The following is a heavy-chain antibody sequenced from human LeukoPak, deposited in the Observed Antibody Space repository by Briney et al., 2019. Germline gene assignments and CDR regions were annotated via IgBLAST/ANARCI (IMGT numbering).Heavy chain of an antibody. CDR2: IGGSGSST. CDR1: GFTFSSYA. CDR3: AKGRDTTNFYDY. D-gene: IGHD2-2*01. Sequence: QAGGSLRLSCAASGFTFSSYAMSWVRQAPGKGLEWVSTIGGSGSSTYSGDSVKGRFTISRDNSKNTLYLQMNSLRAEDTAVYYCAKGRDTTNFYDYWGLGTLVTVSS. V-gene: IGHV3-23*01. J-gene: IGHJ4*02.